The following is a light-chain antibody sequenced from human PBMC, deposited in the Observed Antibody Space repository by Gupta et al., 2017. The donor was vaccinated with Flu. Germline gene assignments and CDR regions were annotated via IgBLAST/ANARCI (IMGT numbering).Light chain of an antibody. J-gene: IGLJ3*02. CDR2: NNN. V-gene: IGLV1-44*01. CDR3: AAWDGSLNAWV. Sequence: QSVLPQPPSASGTLGQPVTISCSGSSSNVGRYAVNWYQQLPGTAPKLLFYNNNRRPSGVPDRFSDSKSGTSASLAISGLQSEDEADYYCAAWDGSLNAWVFGGGTKLTVL. CDR1: SSNVGRYA.